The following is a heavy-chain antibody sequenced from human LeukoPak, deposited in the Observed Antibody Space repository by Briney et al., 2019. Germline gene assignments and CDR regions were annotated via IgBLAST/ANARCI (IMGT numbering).Heavy chain of an antibody. CDR2: VNGDGSTT. Sequence: GGSLRLSCAASGFTFSRYWMHWVRQAPGKGLEWVSRVNGDGSTTTYADSVKGRFTISRDNAKNTLYLQMNSLRVEDTAVYFCAVKGGYNDLDAPFDYWGQGTLVTVSS. D-gene: IGHD5-12*01. V-gene: IGHV3-74*01. CDR1: GFTFSRYW. J-gene: IGHJ4*02. CDR3: AVKGGYNDLDAPFDY.